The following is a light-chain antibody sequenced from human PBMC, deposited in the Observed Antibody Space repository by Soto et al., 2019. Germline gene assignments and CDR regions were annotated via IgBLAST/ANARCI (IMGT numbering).Light chain of an antibody. CDR2: GAS. J-gene: IGKJ1*01. CDR1: QSVSSSY. Sequence: EIAWTQSPGSVSSTQGERATVSCRASQSVSSSYLAWYQQKPGQAPRLLIYGASSRATGIPDRFSGSWSGTDFTLTISRLEPEDFAVYYCQLYGSSPWAFGQGTKVDIK. CDR3: QLYGSSPWA. V-gene: IGKV3-20*01.